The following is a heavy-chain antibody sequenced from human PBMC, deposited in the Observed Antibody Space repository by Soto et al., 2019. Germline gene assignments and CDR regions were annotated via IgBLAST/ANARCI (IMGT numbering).Heavy chain of an antibody. CDR3: AKDSRDGYNVLYYYYGMDV. Sequence: GGSLRLSCAASGFTFSSYAMSWVRQAPGKGLEWVSAISGSGGSTYYADSVKGRFTISRDNSKNTLYLQMNSLRAEDTAVYYCAKDSRDGYNVLYYYYGMDVWGQGTTVTVSS. V-gene: IGHV3-23*01. J-gene: IGHJ6*02. CDR1: GFTFSSYA. D-gene: IGHD3-10*02. CDR2: ISGSGGST.